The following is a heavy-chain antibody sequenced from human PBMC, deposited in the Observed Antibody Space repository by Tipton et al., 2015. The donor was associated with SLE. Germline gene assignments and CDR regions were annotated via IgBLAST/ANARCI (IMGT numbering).Heavy chain of an antibody. CDR3: ARDPVDGYGFFDY. CDR1: GYSISSGYY. D-gene: IGHD2-21*02. CDR2: IYGSGGT. J-gene: IGHJ4*02. Sequence: TLSLTCVVSGYSISSGYYWGWLRQPPGKGLEWIGYIYGSGGTEYNRSLKSRVTISLDTSKNQFFLELNSVTAADTAVYYCARDPVDGYGFFDYWGQGTLVTVSS. V-gene: IGHV4-38-2*02.